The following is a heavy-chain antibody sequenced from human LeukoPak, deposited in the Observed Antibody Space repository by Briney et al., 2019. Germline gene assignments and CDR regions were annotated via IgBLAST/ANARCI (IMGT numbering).Heavy chain of an antibody. Sequence: GGSLRLSCAGSGFIVSGSYTSWVRQAPGKGLEWVSAIYSSGSTDYADSVRGRFTIARDTSKNMVYLQMNSLTAEDTAIYYCARRTGAAPGEFFLHWGQGTLVTVSS. V-gene: IGHV3-53*01. CDR2: IYSSGST. J-gene: IGHJ1*01. CDR1: GFIVSGSY. D-gene: IGHD6-19*01. CDR3: ARRTGAAPGEFFLH.